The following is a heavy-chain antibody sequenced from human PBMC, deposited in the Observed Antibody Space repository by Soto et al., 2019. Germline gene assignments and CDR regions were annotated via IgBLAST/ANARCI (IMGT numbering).Heavy chain of an antibody. Sequence: GASVKVSCKASGYTFTSYGISWVRQAPGQGLEWMGWISAYNGNTNYAQKLQGRVTMTTDTSTSTAYMELRSLRSDDTAVYYCARKIFGVVTDIYYYYYMDVWGKGTTVTVSS. D-gene: IGHD3-3*01. J-gene: IGHJ6*03. CDR2: ISAYNGNT. CDR3: ARKIFGVVTDIYYYYYMDV. V-gene: IGHV1-18*01. CDR1: GYTFTSYG.